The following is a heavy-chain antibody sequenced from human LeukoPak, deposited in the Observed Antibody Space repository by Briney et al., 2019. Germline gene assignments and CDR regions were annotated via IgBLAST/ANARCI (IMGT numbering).Heavy chain of an antibody. CDR2: ISAYNGNT. D-gene: IGHD3-22*01. Sequence: ASVKVSCKASGYTFTSYGISWVRQAPRQGLEWMGWISAYNGNTNYAQKLQGRVTMTTDTSTSTAYMELRSLRSDDTAVYYCARAPDYDSSGYIYNWFDPWGQGTLVTVSS. CDR1: GYTFTSYG. V-gene: IGHV1-18*01. J-gene: IGHJ5*02. CDR3: ARAPDYDSSGYIYNWFDP.